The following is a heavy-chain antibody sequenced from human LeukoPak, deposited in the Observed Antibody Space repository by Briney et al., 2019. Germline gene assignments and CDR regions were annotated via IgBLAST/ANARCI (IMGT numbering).Heavy chain of an antibody. D-gene: IGHD1-14*01. Sequence: GPSLKISCKGSGYTFPSFWIAWVRQMPGKGLEWRGIIYPCDSETRYSPSVQGQVTMAADKSSSTAYLQWSSLKASDTAMYYCGRHTGYNNFDCRVQGALVTVSS. CDR1: GYTFPSFW. CDR3: GRHTGYNNFDC. CDR2: IYPCDSET. V-gene: IGHV5-51*01. J-gene: IGHJ5*01.